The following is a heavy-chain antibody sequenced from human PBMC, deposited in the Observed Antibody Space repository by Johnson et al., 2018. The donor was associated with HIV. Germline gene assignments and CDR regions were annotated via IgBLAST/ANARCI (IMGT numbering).Heavy chain of an antibody. CDR1: GFTFSDYY. Sequence: QVQLVESGGGLVKPGGSLRLSCAASGFTFSDYYMSWIRQAPGKGLEWVSYISSRGSTIYYADSVKGRFTISRDNAKNSLYLQMNSLRAEDTAVYYCARQLGYYYDSSGYYAEPDDAFDIWGQGTMVTVSS. V-gene: IGHV3-11*04. CDR2: ISSRGSTI. J-gene: IGHJ3*02. D-gene: IGHD3-22*01. CDR3: ARQLGYYYDSSGYYAEPDDAFDI.